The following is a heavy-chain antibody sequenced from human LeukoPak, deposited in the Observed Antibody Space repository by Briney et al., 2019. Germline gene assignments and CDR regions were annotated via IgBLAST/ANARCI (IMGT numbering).Heavy chain of an antibody. CDR2: ISYDGSNK. CDR3: ARDSPGIAAGGTAFDI. V-gene: IGHV3-30-3*01. CDR1: GFTFSSYA. Sequence: PGGSLRLSCAASGFTFSSYAMHWVRQAPGKGLEWVAVISYDGSNKYYADSVKGRFTISRDNSKNTLYLQMNSLRAEDTAVYYRARDSPGIAAGGTAFDIWGQGKMVNVP. J-gene: IGHJ3*02. D-gene: IGHD6-13*01.